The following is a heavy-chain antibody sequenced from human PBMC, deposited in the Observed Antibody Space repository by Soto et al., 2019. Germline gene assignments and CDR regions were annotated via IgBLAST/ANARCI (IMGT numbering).Heavy chain of an antibody. Sequence: ASVKVSCRASGYTFTSYDINWVRQATGQGLEWMGWMNPNSGNTGYAQKFQGRVTMTGNTSISTAYMELSSLRSEDTAVYYCARGLTIFGVVIDYYYMDVWGKGTTVTVSS. V-gene: IGHV1-8*01. CDR2: MNPNSGNT. CDR1: GYTFTSYD. D-gene: IGHD3-3*01. J-gene: IGHJ6*03. CDR3: ARGLTIFGVVIDYYYMDV.